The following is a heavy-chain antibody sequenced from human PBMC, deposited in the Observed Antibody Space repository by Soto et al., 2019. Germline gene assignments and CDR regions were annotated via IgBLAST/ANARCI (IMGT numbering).Heavy chain of an antibody. V-gene: IGHV3-33*01. CDR1: GFTFSSYG. Sequence: QVQLVESGGGVVQPGRSLRLSCAASGFTFSSYGMHWVRLAPGKGLEWVAVIWYDGSNKYYADSVKGRFTISRDNSKNTLYLQMNSLRAEDTAVYYCARGYYGDAFDIWGQGTMVTVSS. D-gene: IGHD3-10*01. CDR3: ARGYYGDAFDI. CDR2: IWYDGSNK. J-gene: IGHJ3*02.